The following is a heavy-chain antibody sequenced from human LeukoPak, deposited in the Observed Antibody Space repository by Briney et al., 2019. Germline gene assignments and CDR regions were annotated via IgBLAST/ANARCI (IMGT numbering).Heavy chain of an antibody. J-gene: IGHJ4*02. V-gene: IGHV4-59*13. CDR2: IYYSGST. Sequence: PSETLSLACSVSGGFNSRYYWSWVRQPLGKGLEWIGYIYYSGSTNYNPSLKSRVTISVDTSKNQFSLKLSSVTAADTAVYYCARGVAVATTPMDYWGQGTLVTVSS. CDR3: ARGVAVATTPMDY. CDR1: GGFNSRYY. D-gene: IGHD6-19*01.